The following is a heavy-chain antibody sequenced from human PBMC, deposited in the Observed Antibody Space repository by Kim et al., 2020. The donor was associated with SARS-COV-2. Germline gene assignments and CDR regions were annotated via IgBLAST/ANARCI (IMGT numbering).Heavy chain of an antibody. Sequence: SETLSLTCTVSGYSISSGYYWGWIRQPPGKGLEWIGSIYHSGSTYYNPSLKSRVTISVDTSKNQFSLKLSSVTAADTAVYYCARDAILVLLWFGDRRWFDPWGQGTLVTVSS. D-gene: IGHD3-10*01. J-gene: IGHJ5*02. CDR2: IYHSGST. CDR3: ARDAILVLLWFGDRRWFDP. V-gene: IGHV4-38-2*02. CDR1: GYSISSGYY.